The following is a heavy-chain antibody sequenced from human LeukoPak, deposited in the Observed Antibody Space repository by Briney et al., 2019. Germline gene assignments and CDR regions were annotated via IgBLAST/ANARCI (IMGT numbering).Heavy chain of an antibody. CDR1: GFTFSSYA. CDR2: ISYDGSNK. D-gene: IGHD5-12*01. Sequence: GGSLRLSCAASGFTFSSYAMHWVRQAPGKGLEWVAVISYDGSNKYYADSVKGRFTISRDNSKNTLYLQMNSLRAEDTAVYYCARGRVATISTNFDYWGQGTLVTVSS. V-gene: IGHV3-30-3*01. J-gene: IGHJ4*02. CDR3: ARGRVATISTNFDY.